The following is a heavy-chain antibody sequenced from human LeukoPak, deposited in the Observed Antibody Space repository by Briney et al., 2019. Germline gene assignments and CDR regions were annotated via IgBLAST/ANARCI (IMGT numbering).Heavy chain of an antibody. V-gene: IGHV3-30*18. D-gene: IGHD3-10*01. CDR1: GFSFSNYE. CDR3: AKPLTYYYDSGNFYNGPFFDY. J-gene: IGHJ4*02. Sequence: GGSLRLSCAASGFSFSNYEMDWVRQAPGKGLEWVALISFDGSAKYYADSVKGRSTISRDNSRNTLYLQMNSLRAEDTAVYYCAKPLTYYYDSGNFYNGPFFDYWGQGTLVTVSS. CDR2: ISFDGSAK.